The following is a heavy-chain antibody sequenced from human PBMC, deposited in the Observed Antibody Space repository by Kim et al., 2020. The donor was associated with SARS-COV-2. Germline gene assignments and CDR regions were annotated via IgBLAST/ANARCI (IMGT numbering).Heavy chain of an antibody. CDR2: IIPIFGTA. Sequence: SVKVSCKASGGTFSSYAISWVRQAPGQGLEWMGGIIPIFGTANYAQKFQGRVTITTDESTSTAYMELSSLRSEDTAVYYCAGGSGSYYDDAFDIWGQGTMVTVSS. CDR1: GGTFSSYA. J-gene: IGHJ3*02. D-gene: IGHD3-10*01. V-gene: IGHV1-69*05. CDR3: AGGSGSYYDDAFDI.